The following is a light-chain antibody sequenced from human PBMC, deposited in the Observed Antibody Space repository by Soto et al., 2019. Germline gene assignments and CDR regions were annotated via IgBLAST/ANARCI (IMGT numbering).Light chain of an antibody. V-gene: IGKV3-15*01. CDR1: LTVNTN. CDR2: YAS. J-gene: IGKJ3*01. CDR3: QQSYSSPAFT. Sequence: DIVMTQSPATLSVSPGERATLSCRASLTVNTNLAWYQQKPGQAPRLLIYYASTRATGIPARFSGSGSVKEFTLTISSVQSEDSAVYYCQQSYSSPAFTFGPGTKVDVK.